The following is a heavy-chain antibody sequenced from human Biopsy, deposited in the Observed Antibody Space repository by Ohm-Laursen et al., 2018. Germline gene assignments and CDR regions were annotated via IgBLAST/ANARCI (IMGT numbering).Heavy chain of an antibody. D-gene: IGHD3-10*01. Sequence: SLRLSCTASGFTFNNYGMQWVRQAPGKGLEWVSSISASSSYIYYADSVKGRFTVSRDNTKNTLYLQMNSLRAADTAIYFCATELLPPGVGGPWLDSWGQGTPVTVSS. CDR1: GFTFNNYG. V-gene: IGHV3-21*06. J-gene: IGHJ5*01. CDR3: ATELLPPGVGGPWLDS. CDR2: ISASSSYI.